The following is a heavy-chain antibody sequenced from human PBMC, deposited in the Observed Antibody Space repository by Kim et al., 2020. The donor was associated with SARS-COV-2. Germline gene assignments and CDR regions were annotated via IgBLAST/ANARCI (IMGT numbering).Heavy chain of an antibody. J-gene: IGHJ3*02. CDR3: ARDRIAIGAFDI. CDR1: GGSISSYY. CDR2: IYYSGST. Sequence: SETLSLTCTVSGGSISSYYWSWIRQPPGKGLEWIGYIYYSGSTNYNPFLKSRVTISVDTSKNQFSLKLSSVTAADTAVYYWARDRIAIGAFDIWGQGTMV. V-gene: IGHV4-59*01. D-gene: IGHD3-9*01.